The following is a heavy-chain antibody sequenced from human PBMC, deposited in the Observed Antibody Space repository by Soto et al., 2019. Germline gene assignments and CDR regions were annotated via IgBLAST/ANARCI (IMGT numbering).Heavy chain of an antibody. V-gene: IGHV4-59*01. CDR3: ARAFGSTMPSLF. J-gene: IGHJ4*02. CDR1: GGYISSYY. Sequence: QVQLQESGPGLVTPSETLSLTCTVSGGYISSYYWTWIRQPPGKGLEWIGYIYYSGSTNYNPSLKSRVTMSIDTSKNQFSLKLSSVTAADTAVYYCARAFGSTMPSLFWGQGTLVTVSS. CDR2: IYYSGST. D-gene: IGHD2-2*01.